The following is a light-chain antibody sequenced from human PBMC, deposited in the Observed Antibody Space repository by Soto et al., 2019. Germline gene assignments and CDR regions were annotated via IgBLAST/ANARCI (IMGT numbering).Light chain of an antibody. V-gene: IGLV2-14*01. CDR2: KVS. CDR1: SIDVGGYEY. CDR3: SSFTSAYTFG. J-gene: IGLJ1*01. Sequence: QAVLTQPASVSGAPGQSIAISCTGTSIDVGGYEYVSWYQQHPGKAPTLPISKVSNRPSGVSDRFSGSKSGNTASLTISGLQAEDEADYYCSSFTSAYTFGFGSGTKVTVL.